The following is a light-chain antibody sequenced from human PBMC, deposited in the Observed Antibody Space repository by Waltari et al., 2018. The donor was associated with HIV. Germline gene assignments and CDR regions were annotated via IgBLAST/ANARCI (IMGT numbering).Light chain of an antibody. CDR1: QSIGRY. J-gene: IGKJ4*01. CDR2: AAS. V-gene: IGKV1-39*01. CDR3: QQSTSTPLT. Sequence: DIQLTPSPSSLSASVGDRVTITCRASQSIGRYLNWYQQKPGKAPKLLIYAASSFQSGVPPRFSGSGSGTDFTLAISSLQPEDFATYYCQQSTSTPLTFGGGTKVEI.